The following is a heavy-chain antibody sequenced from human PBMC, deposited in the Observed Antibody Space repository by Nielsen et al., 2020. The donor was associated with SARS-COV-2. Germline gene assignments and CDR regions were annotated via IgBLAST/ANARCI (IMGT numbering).Heavy chain of an antibody. V-gene: IGHV4-39*01. CDR2: IYFSGST. Sequence: SDTLSLTCTVSGGSISGSSYYWGWIRQTPGKGLEWIGTIYFSGSTYYNPSLKSRVTISADTSKNQISPKLRSVTAADTAVYYCATRDVWGEGTTVTVSS. CDR3: ATRDV. J-gene: IGHJ6*04. CDR1: GGSISGSSYY.